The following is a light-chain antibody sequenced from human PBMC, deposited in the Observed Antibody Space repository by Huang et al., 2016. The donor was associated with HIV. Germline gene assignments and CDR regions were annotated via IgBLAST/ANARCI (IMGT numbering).Light chain of an antibody. CDR1: QSLLHSNGYNY. V-gene: IGKV2-28*01. CDR2: LSY. CDR3: MQALQTPRT. Sequence: DIVMSQSPLSLPVTPGEPASISCRSSQSLLHSNGYNYLDWYVQKPGQSPQLVIYLSYNRASGVPDRFSGTGSVTHFTLRISRVEAEDVGVYYCMQALQTPRTFGQGTRLEIK. J-gene: IGKJ5*01.